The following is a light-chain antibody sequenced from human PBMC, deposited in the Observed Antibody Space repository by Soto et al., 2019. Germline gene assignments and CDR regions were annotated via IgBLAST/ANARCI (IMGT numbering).Light chain of an antibody. CDR3: TSYTTSSPYLV. Sequence: QSVLTQPASVSGSPGQSITICCTGTSSDVGGYNYVSWYQHHPGKAPKLMIYDVTNRPSGVSNRFSGSKSGNTASLTISGLQAEDEADYYCTSYTTSSPYLVFGGGTKLTVL. J-gene: IGLJ3*02. V-gene: IGLV2-14*03. CDR2: DVT. CDR1: SSDVGGYNY.